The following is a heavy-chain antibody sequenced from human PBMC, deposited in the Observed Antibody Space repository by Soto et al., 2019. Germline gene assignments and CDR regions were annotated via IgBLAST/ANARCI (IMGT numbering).Heavy chain of an antibody. CDR2: IIPIFGTA. D-gene: IGHD3-22*01. CDR3: ARNSGRYYDSSGYNN. J-gene: IGHJ4*02. CDR1: GGTFSSYA. V-gene: IGHV1-69*06. Sequence: ASVKVSCKASGGTFSSYAISWVRQAPGQGLEWMGGIIPIFGTANYAQKFPGRVTITADKSTSTAYMELSSLRSEDTAVYYCARNSGRYYDSSGYNNWGQGTTVTVSS.